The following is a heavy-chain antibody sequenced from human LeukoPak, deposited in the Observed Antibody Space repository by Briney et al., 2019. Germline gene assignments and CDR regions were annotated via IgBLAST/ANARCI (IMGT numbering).Heavy chain of an antibody. Sequence: PSETLSLTCNVSGDSINSDGYYWNWIRQPPGKGLEWIGYIYYSGSTNYNPSLKSRVTISVDTSKNQFSLKLSSVTAADTAVYYCARVERGYSYGYLDYWGQGTLVTVSS. CDR1: GDSINSDGYY. CDR3: ARVERGYSYGYLDY. CDR2: IYYSGST. J-gene: IGHJ4*02. V-gene: IGHV4-61*08. D-gene: IGHD5-18*01.